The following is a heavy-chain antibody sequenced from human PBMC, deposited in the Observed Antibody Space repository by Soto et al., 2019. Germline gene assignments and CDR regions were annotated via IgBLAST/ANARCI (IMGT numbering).Heavy chain of an antibody. CDR2: ISAYNGNT. J-gene: IGHJ3*02. V-gene: IGHV1-18*01. Sequence: GASVEVSRKASGYTFASYGIRWVRQGPGQGLEWMGWISAYNGNTNYAQKLQGRVTMTTDTSTSTAYMELRSLRSDDTAVYYCARDLYTNYFWGAFDIWGQGTMVT. D-gene: IGHD4-4*01. CDR3: ARDLYTNYFWGAFDI. CDR1: GYTFASYG.